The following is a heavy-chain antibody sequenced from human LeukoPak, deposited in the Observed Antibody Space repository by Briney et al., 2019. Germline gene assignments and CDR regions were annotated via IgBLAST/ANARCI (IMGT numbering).Heavy chain of an antibody. Sequence: PSETLSLTCAVYGGSFSGYYWSWIRQPPGKGLEWIGEINHSGSTNYNPSLKSRVTISVDTSKNQFSLKLSSVTAADTAVYYCARLYYDFWGGYSGIKTHMDVWGKGTTVTVSS. CDR2: INHSGST. D-gene: IGHD3-3*01. CDR1: GGSFSGYY. J-gene: IGHJ6*03. V-gene: IGHV4-34*01. CDR3: ARLYYDFWGGYSGIKTHMDV.